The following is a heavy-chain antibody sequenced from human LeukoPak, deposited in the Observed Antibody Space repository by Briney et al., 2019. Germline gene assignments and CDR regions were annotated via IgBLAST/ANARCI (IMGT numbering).Heavy chain of an antibody. CDR2: ITSSSSHI. Sequence: GGSLRLSCAACGFTFSHYSIDWVRQAPGKGLERVASITSSSSHIYYADSVKGRFTISRDNAKNEVYLQMNSLGGEDTAIYYCARVMMGATVTTFHYYCMDVWGVGTAVTVSS. CDR3: ARVMMGATVTTFHYYCMDV. J-gene: IGHJ6*03. D-gene: IGHD4-11*01. V-gene: IGHV3-21*01. CDR1: GFTFSHYS.